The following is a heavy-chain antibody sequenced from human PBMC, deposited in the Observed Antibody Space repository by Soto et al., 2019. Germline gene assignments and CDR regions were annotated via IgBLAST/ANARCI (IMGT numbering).Heavy chain of an antibody. CDR3: ARPLWRDDYNWGYFDL. CDR1: GFTFSSYA. J-gene: IGHJ2*01. CDR2: ISYDGSKK. Sequence: QVQLVESGGGVVQPGRSLRLSCAASGFTFSSYAMHWVRQAPGKGLEWVAVISYDGSKKYYADSVKGRFTISRDNSKNTTYLQMNSMTAVETAVYYCARPLWRDDYNWGYFDLWGRGTLGTVSS. D-gene: IGHD4-4*01. V-gene: IGHV3-30-3*01.